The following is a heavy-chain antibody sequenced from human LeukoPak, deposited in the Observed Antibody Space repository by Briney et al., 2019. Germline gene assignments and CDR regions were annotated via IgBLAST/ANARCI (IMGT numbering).Heavy chain of an antibody. CDR1: GFTFSSYG. Sequence: SGGSLRLSCAASGFTFSSYGMHWVRQAPGKGLEWVAVIWYDGSNKYYADSVKGRFTISRDNSKNTLYLQMNSLRAEDTAVYYCARVDIVATMWRAFDIWGQGTMVTVSS. D-gene: IGHD5-12*01. CDR2: IWYDGSNK. V-gene: IGHV3-33*01. CDR3: ARVDIVATMWRAFDI. J-gene: IGHJ3*02.